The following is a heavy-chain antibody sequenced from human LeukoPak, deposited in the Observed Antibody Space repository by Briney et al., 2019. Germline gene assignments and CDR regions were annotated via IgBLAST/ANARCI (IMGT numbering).Heavy chain of an antibody. CDR1: GFSLSPRGVG. CDR3: ARIFLSSILGAVAAFGY. D-gene: IGHD6-19*01. CDR2: IYWDDDK. V-gene: IGHV2-5*02. Sequence: SGATLVKPTQTLTLTCTFSGFSLSPRGVGVGCILQPPGQALEWLALIYWDDDKRYSPSLHSRLTIITDTSKNQVVLTMTNMDPVDTATYYCARIFLSSILGAVAAFGYWGQETLVTVSS. J-gene: IGHJ4*02.